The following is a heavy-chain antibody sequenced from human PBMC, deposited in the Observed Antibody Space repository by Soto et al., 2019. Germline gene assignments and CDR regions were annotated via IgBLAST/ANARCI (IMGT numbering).Heavy chain of an antibody. CDR2: ISYDGSNK. D-gene: IGHD6-6*01. V-gene: IGHV3-30*03. CDR1: GFTFSSYG. Sequence: GGSLRLSCAASGFTFSSYGMHWVRQAPGKGLEWVAVISYDGSNKYYADSVKGRFTISRDNSKNTLYLQMNSLRAEDTAVYYCALGSSLFPWGQGTLVTVSS. CDR3: ALGSSLFP. J-gene: IGHJ5*02.